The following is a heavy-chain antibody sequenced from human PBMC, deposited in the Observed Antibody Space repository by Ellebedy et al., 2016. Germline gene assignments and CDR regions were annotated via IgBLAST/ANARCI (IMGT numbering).Heavy chain of an antibody. D-gene: IGHD3-22*01. V-gene: IGHV3-7*01. CDR1: GFTFSTYW. Sequence: GESLKISCAASGFTFSTYWISWIRQAPGKGLEWVANIKQDGSEKYYVESVKGRFTISRDNAKNSLYLQMNSLRAEDTAVYYCARSGDYSDFEYWGQGTLVTVSS. CDR2: IKQDGSEK. J-gene: IGHJ4*02. CDR3: ARSGDYSDFEY.